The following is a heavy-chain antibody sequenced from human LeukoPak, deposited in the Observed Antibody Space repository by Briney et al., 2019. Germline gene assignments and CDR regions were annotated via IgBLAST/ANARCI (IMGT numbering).Heavy chain of an antibody. J-gene: IGHJ4*02. V-gene: IGHV3-30*18. CDR3: AKDFYGDFLYYFDY. Sequence: GRSLRLSCAASGFTFSSYGMHWVRQAPGKGLEWVAVISYDGGNKYYADSVKGRFTISRDNSKNTLYLQMNSLRAEDTAVYYCAKDFYGDFLYYFDYWGQGTLVTVSS. CDR2: ISYDGGNK. D-gene: IGHD4-17*01. CDR1: GFTFSSYG.